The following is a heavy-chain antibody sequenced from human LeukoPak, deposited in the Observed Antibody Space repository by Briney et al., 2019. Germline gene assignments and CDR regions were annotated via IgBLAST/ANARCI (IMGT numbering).Heavy chain of an antibody. CDR1: GYTFTSYG. J-gene: IGHJ5*02. CDR3: ARENSEDFWSGYATQHNNWFDP. V-gene: IGHV1-18*01. Sequence: ASVKVSCKASGYTFTSYGISWVRQAPGQGLEWMGWISAYNGNTNYAQKLQGRVTMTTDTSTSTAYMELRSLRSDDTAVYNCARENSEDFWSGYATQHNNWFDPWGQGTLVTVSS. CDR2: ISAYNGNT. D-gene: IGHD3-3*01.